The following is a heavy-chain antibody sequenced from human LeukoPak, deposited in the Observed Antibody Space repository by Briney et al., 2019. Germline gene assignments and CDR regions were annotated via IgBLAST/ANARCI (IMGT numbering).Heavy chain of an antibody. V-gene: IGHV3-7*04. CDR1: GFTFSDYW. J-gene: IGHJ3*02. Sequence: GGSLRLSCVASGFTFSDYWMSWVRQAPGKGLEWVAHIKHDGSDKYYVDSVKGRLTISRDNAKNSLFLPMNSLRAEDTAVYYCARTSKYSFDIWGQGTMVTVSS. D-gene: IGHD2/OR15-2a*01. CDR2: IKHDGSDK. CDR3: ARTSKYSFDI.